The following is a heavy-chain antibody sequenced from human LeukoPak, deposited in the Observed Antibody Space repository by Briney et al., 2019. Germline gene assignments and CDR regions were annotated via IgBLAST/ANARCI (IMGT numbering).Heavy chain of an antibody. D-gene: IGHD6-19*01. J-gene: IGHJ4*02. CDR3: ARGSRQWLAIMVDY. V-gene: IGHV4-61*02. CDR2: IYTSGST. Sequence: MASETLSLTCTVSGGSISSGSYYWSWIRQPAGKGLEWIGRIYTSGSTNYNPSLKSRVTISVDTSKNQFSLKLSSVTAADTAVYYCARGSRQWLAIMVDYWGQGTLVTVSS. CDR1: GGSISSGSYY.